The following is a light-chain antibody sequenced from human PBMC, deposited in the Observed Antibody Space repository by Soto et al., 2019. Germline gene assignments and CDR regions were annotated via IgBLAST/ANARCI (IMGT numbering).Light chain of an antibody. Sequence: QSALTQPASVSGSPGQSITISCTGTSSDDGGYNFVSWYQQHPGKAPKLMIYDVISRPSGVSNRFSGSRSGNTASLTISGLQAEDEADYYCSSYTSSSPYVFGTGTKLTVL. J-gene: IGLJ1*01. CDR1: SSDDGGYNF. CDR3: SSYTSSSPYV. V-gene: IGLV2-14*01. CDR2: DVI.